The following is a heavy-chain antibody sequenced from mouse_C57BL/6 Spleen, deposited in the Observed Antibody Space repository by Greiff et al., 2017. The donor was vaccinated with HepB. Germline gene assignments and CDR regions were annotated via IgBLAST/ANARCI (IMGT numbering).Heavy chain of an antibody. CDR1: GYAFTNYL. J-gene: IGHJ4*01. V-gene: IGHV1-54*01. Sequence: QVQLKESGAELVRPGTSVKVSCKASGYAFTNYLIEWVKQRPGQGLEWIGVINPGSGGTNYNEKFKGKATLTADKSSSTAYMQLSSLSSEDSAVYFCARRGNAYYAMDYWGQGTSVTVSS. CDR3: ARRGNAYYAMDY. D-gene: IGHD2-1*01. CDR2: INPGSGGT.